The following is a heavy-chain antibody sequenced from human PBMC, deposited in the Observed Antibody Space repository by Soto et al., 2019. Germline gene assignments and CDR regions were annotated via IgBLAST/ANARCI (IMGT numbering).Heavy chain of an antibody. CDR2: INAGNGNT. J-gene: IGHJ4*02. CDR3: ARGIAPYYFAY. CDR1: GYTFTSYA. Sequence: QVQLVQSGAEEKKPGASVKVSCKASGYTFTSYAMHWVRQAPGQRLEWMGWINAGNGNTKYSQKFQGRVTITRDTSASSAYMELSSLRSEDTAVYYCARGIAPYYFAYWGQGTLVPVSS. D-gene: IGHD6-13*01. V-gene: IGHV1-3*05.